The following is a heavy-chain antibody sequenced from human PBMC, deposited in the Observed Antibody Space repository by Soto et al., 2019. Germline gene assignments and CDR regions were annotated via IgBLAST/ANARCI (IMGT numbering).Heavy chain of an antibody. D-gene: IGHD5-12*01. J-gene: IGHJ4*02. V-gene: IGHV3-33*01. CDR1: GFTFNTYV. CDR3: AREARDFDY. Sequence: GGSLRLSCAASGFTFNTYVMHWVRQAPGKGLEWVALMWYDESKKYYGDSVRGRFTISRDNSRDTLYLQMSSLRVEDTAVYYCAREARDFDYWGQGTLVTVSS. CDR2: MWYDESKK.